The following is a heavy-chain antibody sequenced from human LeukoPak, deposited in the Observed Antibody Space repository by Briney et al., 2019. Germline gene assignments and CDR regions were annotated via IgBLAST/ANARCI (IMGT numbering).Heavy chain of an antibody. CDR3: ATAGGSSSSYYYYMDV. J-gene: IGHJ6*03. D-gene: IGHD6-6*01. CDR1: GYTFTGYY. V-gene: IGHV1-24*01. Sequence: GASVKVSCKASGYTFTGYYMHWVRQAPGKGLEWMGGFDPEDGETIYAQKFQGRVTMTEDTSTDTAYMELSSLRSEDTAVYYCATAGGSSSSYYYYMDVWGKGTTVTVSS. CDR2: FDPEDGET.